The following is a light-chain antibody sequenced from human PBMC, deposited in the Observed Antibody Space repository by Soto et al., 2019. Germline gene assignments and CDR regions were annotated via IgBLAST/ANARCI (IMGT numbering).Light chain of an antibody. CDR2: AVS. J-gene: IGKJ1*01. CDR1: QSVSSSY. CDR3: QQYGSSRT. Sequence: ELVLTQSPGTLSLSPGERATLSCRASQSVSSSYLAWYQQKPGQAPRLLIYAVSSRATGIPDRFSGSGSGTDFTLTISRLEPEDFAMYYCQQYGSSRTFGQGTKVEIK. V-gene: IGKV3-20*01.